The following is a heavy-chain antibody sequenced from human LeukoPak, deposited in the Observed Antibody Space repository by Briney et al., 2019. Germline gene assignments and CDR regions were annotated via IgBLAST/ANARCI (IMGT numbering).Heavy chain of an antibody. D-gene: IGHD2-2*01. V-gene: IGHV4-4*02. CDR3: ARDRIVVVPYYYYGMDV. CDR1: GGSISSSNW. J-gene: IGHJ6*04. Sequence: PSETLSLTCAVSGGSISSSNWWSWVRQPPGKGLEWIGEIYHSGSTNYNPSLKRRVTISVDKSKNQFSLKLSSVTAADTAVYYCARDRIVVVPYYYYGMDVWGKGTTVTVSS. CDR2: IYHSGST.